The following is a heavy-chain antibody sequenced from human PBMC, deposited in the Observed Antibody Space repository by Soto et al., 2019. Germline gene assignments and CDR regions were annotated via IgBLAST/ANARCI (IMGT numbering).Heavy chain of an antibody. CDR3: ARLYGLDAFDI. Sequence: PSETLSLTCTVSGGSISSYYWSWIRQPPGKGLEWIGYIYYSGSTNYNPSLKSRVTISVDTSKNQFSLKLSSVTAADTAVYYCARLYGLDAFDIWGQGTMVTVPS. CDR1: GGSISSYY. D-gene: IGHD3-16*02. J-gene: IGHJ3*02. V-gene: IGHV4-59*08. CDR2: IYYSGST.